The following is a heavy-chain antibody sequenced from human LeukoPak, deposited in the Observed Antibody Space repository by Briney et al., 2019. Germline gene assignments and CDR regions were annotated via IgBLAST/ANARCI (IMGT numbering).Heavy chain of an antibody. CDR2: IKSDGKT. V-gene: IGHV3-74*01. CDR1: GFTFRRYW. CDR3: ARAPSEVGGYYPEYFRH. J-gene: IGHJ1*01. Sequence: GGSLRLSCEASGFTFRRYWMHWVRQAPGKGLVWVSRIKSDGKTNYADSVKGRITISRDNAKNTVSLQMDSLRAEDTGVYYCARAPSEVGGYYPEYFRHWGQGTLVTVSS. D-gene: IGHD3-22*01.